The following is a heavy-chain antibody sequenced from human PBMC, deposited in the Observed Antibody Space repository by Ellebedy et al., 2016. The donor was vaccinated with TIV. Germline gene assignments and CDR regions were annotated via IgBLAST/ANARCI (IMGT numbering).Heavy chain of an antibody. Sequence: ASVKVSCXASGGTFSSYAINWVRQATGQGLEWMGWMNPNSGNTGYAQKFQGRVTMTRNTSISTAYMELSSLRSEDTAVYYCARGLAAAGTNYDYWGQGTLVTVSS. J-gene: IGHJ4*02. CDR1: GGTFSSYA. CDR2: MNPNSGNT. V-gene: IGHV1-8*02. D-gene: IGHD6-13*01. CDR3: ARGLAAAGTNYDY.